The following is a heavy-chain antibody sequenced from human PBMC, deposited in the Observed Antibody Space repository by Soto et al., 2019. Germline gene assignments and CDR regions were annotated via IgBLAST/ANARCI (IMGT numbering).Heavy chain of an antibody. CDR2: IIPILGTA. V-gene: IGHV1-69*12. J-gene: IGHJ4*02. CDR3: ARGVYYYDSSGLRLYYFDY. Sequence: QVQLVQSGAEVKKPGSSVKVSSKASGGTFSSYAISWVRQAPGQGLEWMGGIIPILGTANYAQKFQCRVTITANESTSTAYMELSSLRSEDTAVYYCARGVYYYDSSGLRLYYFDYWGQGTLVTVSS. D-gene: IGHD3-22*01. CDR1: GGTFSSYA.